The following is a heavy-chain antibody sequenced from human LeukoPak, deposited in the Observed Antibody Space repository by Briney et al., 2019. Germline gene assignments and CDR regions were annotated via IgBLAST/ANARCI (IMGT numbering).Heavy chain of an antibody. CDR1: GFTFSNYW. J-gene: IGHJ4*02. CDR2: ISPDGKDT. V-gene: IGHV3-74*01. Sequence: GGSLRLSCAASGFTFSNYWIYWVRQVPGKGLVWVSRISPDGKDTSHADSVKGRFTISRDNAKNTLYLQMNSLRAKDTAVYYCATYNWEYEADYWGQGTLVTVSS. D-gene: IGHD1-20*01. CDR3: ATYNWEYEADY.